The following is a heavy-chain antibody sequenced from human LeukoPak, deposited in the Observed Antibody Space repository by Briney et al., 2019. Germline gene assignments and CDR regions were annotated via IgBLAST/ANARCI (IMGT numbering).Heavy chain of an antibody. CDR3: ARVRRTVAGTLDDAFDI. CDR1: GFTFRSYA. CDR2: ISGGGDST. Sequence: GGSLRLSCAVSGFTFRSYAMSWVRQAPGKGLEWVSAISGGGDSTYYADSVKGRFTISRGNSKNTLYLQMNSLRAEDTAVYYCARVRRTVAGTLDDAFDIWGQGTMVTVSS. J-gene: IGHJ3*02. V-gene: IGHV3-23*01. D-gene: IGHD6-19*01.